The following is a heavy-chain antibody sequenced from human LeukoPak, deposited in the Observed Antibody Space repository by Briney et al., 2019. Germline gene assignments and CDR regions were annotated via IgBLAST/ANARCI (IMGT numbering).Heavy chain of an antibody. CDR1: GGSISSSSYY. CDR3: AGPLWATIDY. V-gene: IGHV4-39*01. CDR2: IYYSGST. D-gene: IGHD5-12*01. Sequence: SETLSLTCTVSGGSISSSSYYWGWIRQPPGKGLEWIGSIYYSGSTYYNPSLKSRVTISVDTSKNQFSLKLSSVTAADTAVYYCAGPLWATIDYWGQGTLVTVSS. J-gene: IGHJ4*02.